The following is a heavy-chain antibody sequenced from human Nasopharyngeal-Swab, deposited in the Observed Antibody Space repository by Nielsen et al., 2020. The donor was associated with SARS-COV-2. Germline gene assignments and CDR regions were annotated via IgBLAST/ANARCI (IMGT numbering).Heavy chain of an antibody. CDR3: ARAAIDQHFDL. CDR2: INPSGTST. CDR1: GHIFNDHF. J-gene: IGHJ4*02. V-gene: IGHV1-46*02. Sequence: ASVKVSCKAPGHIFNDHFIHWVRQAPGQGLEWMGIINPSGTSTTHAQRFQGRVTMTRDTSTSTVHMELSSLRSGDTAVYYCARAAIDQHFDLWGPGTLVTVSS. D-gene: IGHD5-24*01.